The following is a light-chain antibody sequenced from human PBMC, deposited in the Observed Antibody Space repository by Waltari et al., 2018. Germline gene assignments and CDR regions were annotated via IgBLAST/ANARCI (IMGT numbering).Light chain of an antibody. CDR1: QTIRTTY. CDR3: QQYDISPLT. J-gene: IGKJ4*01. CDR2: GTF. V-gene: IGKV3-20*01. Sequence: IVLTQSPGTLALSPGEGATIPCRTSQTIRTTYLAWYQQKPGQAPTLLIYGTFSRATGIPDRFTGSGSGTDFSLTISSLEPEDFATYYCQQYDISPLTFGGGTKVEIK.